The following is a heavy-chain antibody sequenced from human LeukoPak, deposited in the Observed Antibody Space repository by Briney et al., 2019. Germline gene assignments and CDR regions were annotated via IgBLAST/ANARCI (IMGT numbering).Heavy chain of an antibody. Sequence: GGSLRLSCAASGFTFSSYEMNWVRQAPGKGLEWVSYISSSGSTIYYADSVKGRFTISRDNAKNSLYLQMNSLRAEDTAVYYCARLCGNYDILTGYLEGHYYYYYMDVWGKGTTVTVSS. CDR3: ARLCGNYDILTGYLEGHYYYYYMDV. CDR1: GFTFSSYE. J-gene: IGHJ6*03. V-gene: IGHV3-48*03. D-gene: IGHD3-9*01. CDR2: ISSSGSTI.